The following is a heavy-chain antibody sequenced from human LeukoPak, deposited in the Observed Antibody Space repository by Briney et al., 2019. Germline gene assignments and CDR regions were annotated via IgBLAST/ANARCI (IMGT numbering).Heavy chain of an antibody. CDR2: IIPILDIT. V-gene: IGHV1-69*04. D-gene: IGHD6-13*01. J-gene: IGHJ4*02. Sequence: SVKVSCKASGGTFRNSGISWVRQAPGQGLEYVGRIIPILDITEYGKTSPGRVTITADTATDTFYMELSSLRSEDTAVYYCASRYSSSYSQDQPPLDYWGQGTLVTVSS. CDR1: GGTFRNSG. CDR3: ASRYSSSYSQDQPPLDY.